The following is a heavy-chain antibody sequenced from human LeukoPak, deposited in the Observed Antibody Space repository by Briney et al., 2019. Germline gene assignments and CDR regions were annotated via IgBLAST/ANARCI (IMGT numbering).Heavy chain of an antibody. CDR2: IYHSGST. Sequence: SSETLSLTCTVSGYSISSGYYWGWIRQPPGKGLEWIGSIYHSGSTYYNPSLKSRVTISVDTSKNQFSLKLSSVTAADTAVYYCARDQQRLIINSGQGTLVTVSS. CDR1: GYSISSGYY. D-gene: IGHD5-18*01. CDR3: ARDQQRLIIN. J-gene: IGHJ4*02. V-gene: IGHV4-38-2*02.